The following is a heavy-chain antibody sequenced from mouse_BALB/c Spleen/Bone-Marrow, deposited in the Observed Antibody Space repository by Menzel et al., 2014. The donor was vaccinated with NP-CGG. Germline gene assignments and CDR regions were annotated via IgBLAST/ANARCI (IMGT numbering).Heavy chain of an antibody. V-gene: IGHV14-3*02. CDR2: IDPANGNT. J-gene: IGHJ3*01. CDR3: ANYYYGSSLFAY. Sequence: EVKLVESGAELVKPGASVKLYCTASGFNIKDTYMHWVKQRPEQGLEWIGRIDPANGNTKYDPKFQGKATITADTSSNTAYLQLSSLTSEDTAVYYCANYYYGSSLFAYRGQGTLVTVSA. CDR1: GFNIKDTY. D-gene: IGHD1-1*01.